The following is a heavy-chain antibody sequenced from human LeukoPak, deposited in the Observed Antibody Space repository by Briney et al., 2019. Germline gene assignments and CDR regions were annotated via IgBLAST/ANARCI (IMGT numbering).Heavy chain of an antibody. V-gene: IGHV3-48*02. Sequence: PGGSLRLSCAASGFTFSSYSMNWIRQAPGKGLEWVSYISSSSSTIYYADSVKGRFTISRDNAKNSLYLQMNSLRDEDTAAYYCARDRIRQPDPMFPNDYGDDHFDYWGQGTLVTVSS. J-gene: IGHJ4*02. CDR2: ISSSSSTI. CDR1: GFTFSSYS. D-gene: IGHD4-17*01. CDR3: ARDRIRQPDPMFPNDYGDDHFDY.